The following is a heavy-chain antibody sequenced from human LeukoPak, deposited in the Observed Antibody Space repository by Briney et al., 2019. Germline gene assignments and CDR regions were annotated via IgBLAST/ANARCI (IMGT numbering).Heavy chain of an antibody. CDR3: AKGDTTWELPHDY. Sequence: GGSLRLSCAASGFTHSNYWMTWVRQAPGKGLEWVSAISGSGGITSYADSVKGRFTISRDNSKNTLYLQMNSLRAEDTAVYYCAKGDTTWELPHDYWGQGTLVTVSS. CDR1: GFTHSNYW. J-gene: IGHJ4*02. D-gene: IGHD1-26*01. V-gene: IGHV3-23*01. CDR2: ISGSGGIT.